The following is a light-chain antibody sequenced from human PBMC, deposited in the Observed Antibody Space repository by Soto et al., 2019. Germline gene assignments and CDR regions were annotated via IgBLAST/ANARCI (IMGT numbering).Light chain of an antibody. CDR1: QSVSSS. CDR2: GAS. V-gene: IGKV3-15*01. CDR3: QQYNNWPPWT. J-gene: IGKJ1*01. Sequence: EIVMTQSPATLSVSPGARATLSCRASQSVSSSLAWYQQKLGQAPRLLIYGASTRATDVPVRFSGSGSGTEFTLTISSLQSEDFAVYYCQQYNNWPPWTFGQGTKVDIK.